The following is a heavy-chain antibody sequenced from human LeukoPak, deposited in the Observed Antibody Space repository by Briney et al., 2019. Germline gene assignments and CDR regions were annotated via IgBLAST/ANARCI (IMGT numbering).Heavy chain of an antibody. J-gene: IGHJ2*01. CDR2: IKSNTDGGTT. CDR1: GFTFSRYA. CDR3: TTGAYDSLTGYYDWYFDL. D-gene: IGHD3-9*01. Sequence: PGGSLRLSCAASGFTFSRYAMNWVRQAPGKGLEWVGRIKSNTDGGTTDYAAPVKGRFTISRDDSKNTLYLQMNSLKTEDTAVYYCTTGAYDSLTGYYDWYFDLWGRGTLVTVSS. V-gene: IGHV3-15*01.